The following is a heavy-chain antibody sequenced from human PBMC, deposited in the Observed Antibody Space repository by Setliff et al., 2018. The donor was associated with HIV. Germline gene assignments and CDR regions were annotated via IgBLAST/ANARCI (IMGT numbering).Heavy chain of an antibody. Sequence: SVKVSCKASGGALSSYAISWVRQAPGQGLEWMGRIIPISGTANYAQKFQGRVTITADKSTSTAYMELSSLRSEDTAVYYCARDGDSSGWYGYYYYMDVWGKGTTVTVSS. CDR2: IIPISGTA. D-gene: IGHD6-19*01. CDR1: GGALSSYA. J-gene: IGHJ6*03. CDR3: ARDGDSSGWYGYYYYMDV. V-gene: IGHV1-69*06.